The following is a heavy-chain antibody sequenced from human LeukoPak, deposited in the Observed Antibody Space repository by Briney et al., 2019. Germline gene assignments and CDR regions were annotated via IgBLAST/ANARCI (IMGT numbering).Heavy chain of an antibody. V-gene: IGHV3-48*02. CDR1: GFTFSSYS. J-gene: IGHJ4*02. D-gene: IGHD3-10*01. CDR2: ISSSSTI. CDR3: ARDRWFGELYG. Sequence: GGSLRLSCAASGFTFSSYSMNWVRQAPGKGLEWVSYISSSSTIYYADSVKGRFTISRDNAKNSLYLQMNSLRDEDTAVYYCARDRWFGELYGWGQGTLVTVSS.